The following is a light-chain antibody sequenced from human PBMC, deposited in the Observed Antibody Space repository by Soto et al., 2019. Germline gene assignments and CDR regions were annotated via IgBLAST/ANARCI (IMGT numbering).Light chain of an antibody. V-gene: IGKV3-15*01. CDR2: GAS. J-gene: IGKJ3*01. CDR1: QSVSSN. Sequence: EIVMTQSPATLSVSPGERATLSCRASQSVSSNLAWYQQKPGQAPRLLIYGASTRATGIPARFSGSGSGTDFPLTISSLQSADFEVYYCQQYNNWPFTFGPGTKVDIK. CDR3: QQYNNWPFT.